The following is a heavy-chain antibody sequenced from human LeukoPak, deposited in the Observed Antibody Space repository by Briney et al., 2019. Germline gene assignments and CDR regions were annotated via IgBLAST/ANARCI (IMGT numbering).Heavy chain of an antibody. Sequence: SETLSLTCTVSGGSISSSSYYWGWVRQPPGKGLEWIGSIYYSGSTYYNPSLKSRVTISVDTSKNQFSLKLSSVTAADTAVYYCARAPEMATIRGRFDYWGQGTLVTVSS. V-gene: IGHV4-39*07. D-gene: IGHD5-24*01. CDR1: GGSISSSSYY. J-gene: IGHJ4*02. CDR2: IYYSGST. CDR3: ARAPEMATIRGRFDY.